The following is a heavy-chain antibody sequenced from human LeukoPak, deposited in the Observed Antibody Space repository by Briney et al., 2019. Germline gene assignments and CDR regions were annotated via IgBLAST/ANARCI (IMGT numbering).Heavy chain of an antibody. CDR3: AKSRLVAVVAAYMDV. V-gene: IGHV3-30*18. D-gene: IGHD2-15*01. CDR1: GFTFSSYA. CDR2: ISYDASNK. Sequence: TGRSLRLSCAASGFTFSSYAMHWVRQAPGKGLEWVTIISYDASNKYYADSVKGRFTISRGNSKNTLYLQLDSLRPEDTAVYYCAKSRLVAVVAAYMDVWGKGTTVTVSS. J-gene: IGHJ6*04.